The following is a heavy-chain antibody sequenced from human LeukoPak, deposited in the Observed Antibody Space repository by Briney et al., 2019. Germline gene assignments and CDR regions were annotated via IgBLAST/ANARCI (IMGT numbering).Heavy chain of an antibody. CDR2: ISRSGTTI. D-gene: IGHD4-17*01. CDR3: ARYLWATVRFDY. J-gene: IGHJ4*02. Sequence: GGSLRLSCVASGFTFSSYQMNWVRQAPGKGLEWASYISRSGTTIYYADSVKGRFTISRDNAKNSLYLQMNSLRAEDTAVYYCARYLWATVRFDYWGQGTLVTVSS. CDR1: GFTFSSYQ. V-gene: IGHV3-48*03.